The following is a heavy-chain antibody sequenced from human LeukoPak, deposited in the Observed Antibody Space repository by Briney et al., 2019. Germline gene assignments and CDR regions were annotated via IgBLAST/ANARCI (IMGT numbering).Heavy chain of an antibody. CDR1: GGTFSSHA. CDR2: IIPISGTA. Sequence: SVKVSCKASGGTFSSHAIAWVRQAPGQGPEWMGGIIPISGTANYAQKFQGRVTITTDESTSTAYMELGSLTSDDTAVYYCARGLQYQLLKALGYYYMDVWGEGTTVTVSS. D-gene: IGHD2-2*01. V-gene: IGHV1-69*05. J-gene: IGHJ6*03. CDR3: ARGLQYQLLKALGYYYMDV.